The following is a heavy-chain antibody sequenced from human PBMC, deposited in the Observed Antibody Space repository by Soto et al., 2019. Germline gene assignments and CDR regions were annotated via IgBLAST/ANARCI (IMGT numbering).Heavy chain of an antibody. V-gene: IGHV3-30*18. CDR1: GFNFRTYG. Sequence: LRLSCVASGFNFRTYGMHWVRQAPGKGLEWVSMISFEGSNKNYADSVKGRFTISRDNSKNTLYLEMNSLRPEDTAVYYCAKTEPQDLYVLDYWGQGALVTVSS. D-gene: IGHD3-10*01. CDR2: ISFEGSNK. J-gene: IGHJ4*02. CDR3: AKTEPQDLYVLDY.